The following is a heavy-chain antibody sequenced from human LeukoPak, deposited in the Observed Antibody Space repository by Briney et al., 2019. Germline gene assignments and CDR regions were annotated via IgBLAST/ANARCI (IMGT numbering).Heavy chain of an antibody. J-gene: IGHJ4*02. D-gene: IGHD3-9*01. CDR1: GGSFSGYY. CDR2: INHSGST. V-gene: IGHV4-34*01. Sequence: SETRSLTCTVYGGSFSGYYWSWIRQPPGKGLEWIGEINHSGSTNYNPSLKSRVTISVDTSKNQFSLKLSSVTAADTAVYYCARSLGDILTGYYRVWEPRFDYWGQGTLVTVSS. CDR3: ARSLGDILTGYYRVWEPRFDY.